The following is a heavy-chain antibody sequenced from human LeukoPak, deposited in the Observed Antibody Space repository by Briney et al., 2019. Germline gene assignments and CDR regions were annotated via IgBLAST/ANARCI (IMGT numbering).Heavy chain of an antibody. CDR3: ARDNGALDY. V-gene: IGHV1-18*01. CDR1: GYTFTSYG. Sequence: ASVTVSCKGSGYTFTSYGISWVRQAPGQGLEWVGWVCVCNGNTNYAQKLQGRAIMTTDTSTSTAYMELRSLRSDDTAIYYCARDNGALDYWGQGTLVTVSS. D-gene: IGHD3-10*01. CDR2: VCVCNGNT. J-gene: IGHJ4*02.